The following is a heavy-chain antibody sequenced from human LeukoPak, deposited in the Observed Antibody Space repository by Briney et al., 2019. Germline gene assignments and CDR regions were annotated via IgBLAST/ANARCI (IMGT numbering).Heavy chain of an antibody. CDR2: ISGSGGSP. CDR3: AKDHCRAGTCYSGFDY. CDR1: GFTFSSCA. Sequence: GGSLRLSCAASGFTFSSCATQWVRQAPGKGLEWVSAISGSGGSPYYADSVKGRFTISRDNSKNTVSLQMNSLRAEDTAVYYCAKDHCRAGTCYSGFDYWGQGTLVTVSS. D-gene: IGHD2-15*01. J-gene: IGHJ4*02. V-gene: IGHV3-23*01.